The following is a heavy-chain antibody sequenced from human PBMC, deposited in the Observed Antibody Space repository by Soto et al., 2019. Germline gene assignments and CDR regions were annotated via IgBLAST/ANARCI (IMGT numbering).Heavy chain of an antibody. CDR3: AKDSGYCSSTSCPADAFDI. CDR1: GFTFSSYA. CDR2: ISGSGGST. V-gene: IGHV3-23*01. J-gene: IGHJ3*02. D-gene: IGHD2-2*01. Sequence: GGSLRLSCAASGFTFSSYAMSWVRQAPGKGLEWVSAISGSGGSTYYADSVKGRFTISRDNSKNTLYLQMNSLRAEDTAVYYCAKDSGYCSSTSCPADAFDIWGQGTMVTVSS.